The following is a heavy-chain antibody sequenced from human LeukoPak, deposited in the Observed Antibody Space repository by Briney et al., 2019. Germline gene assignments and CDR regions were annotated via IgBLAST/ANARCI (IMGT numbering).Heavy chain of an antibody. CDR3: ARGGGRYYDSSGYYYSPLF. J-gene: IGHJ4*02. CDR2: ISSSSYI. D-gene: IGHD3-22*01. V-gene: IGHV3-21*01. Sequence: KSWGSLKISWGASGITFSNFSLKWGRQGSGKGVEWVSSISSSSYIYYADSVKGRFTISRDNAKNSLYLQMNSLRAEDTAVYYCARGGGRYYDSSGYYYSPLFWGQGTLVTVSS. CDR1: GITFSNFS.